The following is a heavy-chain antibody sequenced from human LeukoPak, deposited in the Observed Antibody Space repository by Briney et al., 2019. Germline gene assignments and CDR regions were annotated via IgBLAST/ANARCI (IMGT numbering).Heavy chain of an antibody. CDR3: ARNYGSGSYYNP. Sequence: ASVKVSCKTSGYIFTNYGMHWVRQAPRQSPEWVGWINTGNVNTKSSQKFQDRLTLTRDTSASTAYMDLNSLTSEDTAVYYCARNYGSGSYYNPWGQGTLVTVSS. CDR1: GYIFTNYG. D-gene: IGHD3-10*01. CDR2: INTGNVNT. J-gene: IGHJ4*02. V-gene: IGHV1-3*04.